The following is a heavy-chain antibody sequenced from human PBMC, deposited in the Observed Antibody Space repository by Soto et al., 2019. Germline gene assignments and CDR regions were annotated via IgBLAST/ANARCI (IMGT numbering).Heavy chain of an antibody. D-gene: IGHD2-15*01. V-gene: IGHV4-4*07. CDR3: VRDCSGGGCYSDYGMDV. CDR2: IYSSGST. J-gene: IGHJ6*02. CDR1: GDSIRNYY. Sequence: LSLTCTVSGDSIRNYYWSWIRQPAGKGLEWIGRIYSSGSTDYNASLKSRVSMSVDRSNNQFFLRLTSVTAADTAVYYCVRDCSGGGCYSDYGMDVWGQGTTVTVSS.